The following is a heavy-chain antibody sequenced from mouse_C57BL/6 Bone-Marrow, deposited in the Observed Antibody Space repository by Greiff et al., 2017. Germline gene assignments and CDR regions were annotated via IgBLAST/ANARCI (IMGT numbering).Heavy chain of an antibody. CDR1: GYTFTSYW. V-gene: IGHV1-55*01. CDR3: ARSGPLGRSFDY. D-gene: IGHD4-1*01. J-gene: IGHJ2*01. Sequence: QVQLKQPGAELVKPGASVKMSCKASGYTFTSYWITWVKPRPGQGLEWVGDIYPTSGRTNYNEKFKSTAILTVDTSSNTAYKQLSSLTSEDSAVFYCARSGPLGRSFDYWGQGTTLTVSS. CDR2: IYPTSGRT.